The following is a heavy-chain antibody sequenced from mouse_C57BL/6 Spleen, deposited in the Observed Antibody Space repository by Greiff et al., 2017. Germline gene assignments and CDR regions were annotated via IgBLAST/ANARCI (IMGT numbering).Heavy chain of an antibody. CDR2: IYPGDGDT. J-gene: IGHJ2*01. CDR3: ARQDYYPFDY. CDR1: GYAFSSSW. D-gene: IGHD1-1*01. Sequence: QVQLKQSGPELVKPGASVKISCKASGYAFSSSWMNWVKQRPGKGLEWIGRIYPGDGDTNYNGKFKGKATLTADKSSSTAYMQLSSLTSEASAVYFCARQDYYPFDYWGQGTTLTVSS. V-gene: IGHV1-82*01.